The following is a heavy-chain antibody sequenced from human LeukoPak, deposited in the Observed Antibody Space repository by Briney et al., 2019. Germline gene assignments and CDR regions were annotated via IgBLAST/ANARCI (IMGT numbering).Heavy chain of an antibody. CDR3: ARGDYYDSSTYFQH. J-gene: IGHJ1*01. D-gene: IGHD3-22*01. CDR1: GFTFSSYA. CDR2: ISYDGSNK. Sequence: GGSLRLSCAASGFTFSSYAMHWVRQAPGKGLERVAVISYDGSNKYYADSVKGRFTISRDNSKNTLYLQMNSLRAGDTAVYYCARGDYYDSSTYFQHWGQGTLVTVSS. V-gene: IGHV3-30-3*01.